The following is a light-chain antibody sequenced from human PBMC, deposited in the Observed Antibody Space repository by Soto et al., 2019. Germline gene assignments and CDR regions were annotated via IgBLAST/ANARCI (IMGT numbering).Light chain of an antibody. V-gene: IGKV3-15*01. J-gene: IGKJ2*01. CDR2: AGS. CDR1: QSVSTH. CDR3: LQYNDWPVYT. Sequence: EVVMTQSPVNLSVSPGERATLSSRASQSVSTHLAWYQQKPGQAPKLLIYAGSTRVTGISARFSGSGSGTEFSLTISSLQSEDFGIYYCLQYNDWPVYTFGQGTNVEVK.